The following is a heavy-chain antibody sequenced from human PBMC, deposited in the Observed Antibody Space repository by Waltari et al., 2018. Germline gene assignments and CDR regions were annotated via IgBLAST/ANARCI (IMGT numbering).Heavy chain of an antibody. D-gene: IGHD6-19*01. CDR2: FVGGGNGA. CDR1: GFTFSNYA. CDR3: TREGSGAGPTQFDY. V-gene: IGHV3-23*01. J-gene: IGHJ4*02. Sequence: EVQLLESGGGRVQAGGSLRLSCAASGFTFSNYAMSWVRQAPGDGLKWVGGFVGGGNGAFYPGSVRGRFTISRDNSKNTVYLELNSLRADDTAMYYCTREGSGAGPTQFDYWGQGSLVTVSS.